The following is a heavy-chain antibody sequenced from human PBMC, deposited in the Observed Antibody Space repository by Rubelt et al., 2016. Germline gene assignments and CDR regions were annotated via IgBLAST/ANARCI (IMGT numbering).Heavy chain of an antibody. D-gene: IGHD3-16*01. Sequence: EWVAVIWYDGSNKYYADSVKGRFTISRDNSKNTLYLQMNSLRAEDTAVYYCARHNYDYVWGQGTLVTVSS. CDR3: ARHNYDYV. V-gene: IGHV3-33*01. CDR2: IWYDGSNK. J-gene: IGHJ4*02.